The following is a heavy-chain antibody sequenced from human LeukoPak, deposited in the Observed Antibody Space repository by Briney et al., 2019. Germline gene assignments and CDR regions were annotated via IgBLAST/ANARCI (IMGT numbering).Heavy chain of an antibody. CDR2: INSDGSST. Sequence: PGGSLRLSCAASGFTFSNYWMHWVRQAPGKGLVWVSRINSDGSSTNYADSVKGRFTISRDNAKNTLYVQMNSLRAEDTAVYYCVRQYGVRLGNWGQGTLVTVSA. CDR1: GFTFSNYW. V-gene: IGHV3-74*01. CDR3: VRQYGVRLGN. J-gene: IGHJ4*02. D-gene: IGHD2/OR15-2a*01.